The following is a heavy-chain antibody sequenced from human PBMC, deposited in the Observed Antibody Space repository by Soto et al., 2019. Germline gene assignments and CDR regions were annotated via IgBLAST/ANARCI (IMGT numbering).Heavy chain of an antibody. Sequence: QLQLQESGPGLVKPSETLSLTCTVSGGSVSSSNYYWGWISQSPGKGLEWIGSIYYSGSTYYNPSLESRVTISVDKSKNQFSLKVISVTAADTAVYYCARLEGLATISYYFDYWGQGTLVTVSS. CDR1: GGSVSSSNYY. CDR2: IYYSGST. D-gene: IGHD3-9*01. J-gene: IGHJ4*02. CDR3: ARLEGLATISYYFDY. V-gene: IGHV4-39*01.